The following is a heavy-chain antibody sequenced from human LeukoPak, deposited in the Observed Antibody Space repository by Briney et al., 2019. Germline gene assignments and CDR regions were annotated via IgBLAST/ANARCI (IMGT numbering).Heavy chain of an antibody. J-gene: IGHJ4*02. CDR2: ISAGNGNT. CDR1: GYTFTRYA. CDR3: ARDSGSGNNDY. V-gene: IGHV1-3*01. Sequence: ASVKVSCKASGYTFTRYAIHWERQAPGRGLEWMGWISAGNGNTKYSQNFQSRVTFISNTSATTAFMELSSLRSEDAAVYYCARDSGSGNNDYWGQGTLVTVSS. D-gene: IGHD1-26*01.